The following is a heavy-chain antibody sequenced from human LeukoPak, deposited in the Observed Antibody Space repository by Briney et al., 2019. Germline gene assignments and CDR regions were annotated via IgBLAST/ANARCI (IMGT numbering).Heavy chain of an antibody. CDR1: GGSISSYY. D-gene: IGHD1-26*01. J-gene: IGHJ4*02. V-gene: IGHV4-34*01. Sequence: SETLSLTCTVSGGSISSYYWSWIRQPPGKGLEWIGEINHSGSTNYNPSLKSRVTISVDTSKNQFSPKLSSVTAADTAVYYCARARYIVGATFDYWGQGTLVTVSS. CDR2: INHSGST. CDR3: ARARYIVGATFDY.